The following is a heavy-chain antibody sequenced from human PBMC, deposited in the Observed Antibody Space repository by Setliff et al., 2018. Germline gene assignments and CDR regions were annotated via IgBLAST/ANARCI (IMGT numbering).Heavy chain of an antibody. V-gene: IGHV4-38-2*02. CDR2: IHHSGKA. CDR3: ARAHTWSLPNDNSGYPGWFDP. D-gene: IGHD3-22*01. Sequence: PSETLSLTCTVSGFSISSGYYWGWIRQPPGKGLEWIVNIHHSGKAYYNPSLKSRVTMSVDTSKNHVSLKLSSVTAADTAVYYCARAHTWSLPNDNSGYPGWFDPWGQGTLFTVSS. CDR1: GFSISSGYY. J-gene: IGHJ5*02.